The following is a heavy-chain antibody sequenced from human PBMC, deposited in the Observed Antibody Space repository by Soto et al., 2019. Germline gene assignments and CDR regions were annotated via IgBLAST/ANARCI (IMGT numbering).Heavy chain of an antibody. Sequence: GGALRLSCAASGFTVSSNYMSWVRQAPGKGLEWVSVIYSGGSTYYADSVKGRFTISRDNSKNTLYLQMNSLRAEDTAVYYCARDRIRDGYNYYYYGMDVWGQGTTVTGSS. CDR3: ARDRIRDGYNYYYYGMDV. CDR2: IYSGGST. D-gene: IGHD5-12*01. J-gene: IGHJ6*02. V-gene: IGHV3-53*01. CDR1: GFTVSSNY.